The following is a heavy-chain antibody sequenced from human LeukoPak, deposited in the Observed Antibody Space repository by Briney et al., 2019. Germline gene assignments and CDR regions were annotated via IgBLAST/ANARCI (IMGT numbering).Heavy chain of an antibody. V-gene: IGHV3-23*01. CDR1: GFTFSSYA. J-gene: IGHJ6*02. CDR2: ISGSGGST. Sequence: GGSLRLSCAASGFTFSSYAMSWVRQAPGKGLEWVSAISGSGGSTYYADSVKGRFTISRDNSKNTLYLQMNSLRAGCTAVYYCAKAAWDSSGYYYYYYYGMDVWGQGTTVTVSS. D-gene: IGHD3-22*01. CDR3: AKAAWDSSGYYYYYYYGMDV.